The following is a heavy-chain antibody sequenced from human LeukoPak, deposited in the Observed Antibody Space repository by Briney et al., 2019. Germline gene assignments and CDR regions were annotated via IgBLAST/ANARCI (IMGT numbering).Heavy chain of an antibody. V-gene: IGHV3-74*01. CDR3: ARVLSGSWDWFDP. D-gene: IGHD3-22*01. J-gene: IGHJ5*02. CDR2: INTDGSRI. CDR1: GFTFSNYW. Sequence: GGSLRLSCAASGFTFSNYWMHWVRHAPGKGLVWVSRINTDGSRITHADSVKGRFTISRDNAMNTVYLQMNSLRAEDTAVYYCARVLSGSWDWFDPWGQGTLVTVSS.